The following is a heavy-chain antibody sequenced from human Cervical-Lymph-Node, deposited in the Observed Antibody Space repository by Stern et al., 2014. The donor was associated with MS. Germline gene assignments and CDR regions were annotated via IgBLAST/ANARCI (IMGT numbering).Heavy chain of an antibody. V-gene: IGHV4-61*02. CDR3: ARDTPFGVARFDY. CDR2: VFTSGST. Sequence: QVQLQESGPGLVKPSQTLSLTCTVFGVSISRGSYYWSWIRQPAGKGLEWIGRVFTSGSTNYNPSLKSRVTISVDTSTNQFSVNLSSVTAADTAVYYCARDTPFGVARFDYWGQGTLVTVSS. D-gene: IGHD3-3*01. J-gene: IGHJ4*02. CDR1: GVSISRGSYY.